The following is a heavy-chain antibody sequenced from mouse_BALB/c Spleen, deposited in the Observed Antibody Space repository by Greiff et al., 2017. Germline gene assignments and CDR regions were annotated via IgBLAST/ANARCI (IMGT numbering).Heavy chain of an antibody. CDR3: TRDSYDSYRGFAY. Sequence: EVQLQESGGGLVKPGGSLKLSCAASGFTFSSYTMSWVRQTPEKRLEWVATISSGGSYTYYPDSVKGRFTISRDNANNTLYLQMSSLKSEDTAMYCCTRDSYDSYRGFAYWGQGTLVTVSA. J-gene: IGHJ3*01. CDR1: GFTFSSYT. V-gene: IGHV5-6-4*01. CDR2: ISSGGSYT. D-gene: IGHD2-3*01.